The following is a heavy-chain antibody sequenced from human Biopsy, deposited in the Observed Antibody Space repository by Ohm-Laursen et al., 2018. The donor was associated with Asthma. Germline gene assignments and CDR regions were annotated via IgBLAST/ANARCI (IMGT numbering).Heavy chain of an antibody. Sequence: SLRLSCAASGFMFRSFGMHWDRQAPGKGLEWVAVISYDGNHKFYEDSVKGRFTISRDNSKNTLYLQMNSLRTEDTAVYYCAKRRGYSGHDNDYWGQGTLVTVPS. J-gene: IGHJ4*02. V-gene: IGHV3-30*18. CDR2: ISYDGNHK. CDR1: GFMFRSFG. CDR3: AKRRGYSGHDNDY. D-gene: IGHD5-12*01.